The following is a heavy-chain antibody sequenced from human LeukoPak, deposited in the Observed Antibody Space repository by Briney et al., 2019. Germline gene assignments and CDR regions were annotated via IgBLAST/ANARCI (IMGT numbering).Heavy chain of an antibody. CDR1: GLTFSSYA. Sequence: GGTLRLSCEASGLTFSSYAMHWVRHAPGKGLEWVAVISYDGSNKYYADSVKGRFTISRDNSKNTLYLQMNSLRAEDTAVYYCTRGSGYYFAGLDYWGQGTLVTVSS. V-gene: IGHV3-30*04. CDR2: ISYDGSNK. CDR3: TRGSGYYFAGLDY. J-gene: IGHJ4*02. D-gene: IGHD3-22*01.